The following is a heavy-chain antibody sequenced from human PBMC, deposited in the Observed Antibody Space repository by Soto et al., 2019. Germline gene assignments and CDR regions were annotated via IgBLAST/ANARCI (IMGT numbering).Heavy chain of an antibody. CDR3: ARLKGIVATIGFDY. CDR2: SYYSGST. Sequence: SETLSLTCTVSGGSISSSSYYWGWIRQPPGKGLEWIGSSYYSGSTYYNPSLKSRVTISVDTSKSQFSLKLSSVTAADTAVYYCARLKGIVATIGFDYWGQGTLVTVSS. J-gene: IGHJ4*02. CDR1: GGSISSSSYY. V-gene: IGHV4-39*01. D-gene: IGHD5-12*01.